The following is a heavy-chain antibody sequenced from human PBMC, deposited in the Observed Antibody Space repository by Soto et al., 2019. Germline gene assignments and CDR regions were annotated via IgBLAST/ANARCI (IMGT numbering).Heavy chain of an antibody. Sequence: ASVKVSFKASGYTFTSYPIHWVRQAPGQRLEWMGWINAGNGDTKYSQKFQDRVTITRDTSASTAYMELISLRSEDTAVYYCTRAPRGEIWGLGTLVTVSS. CDR1: GYTFTSYP. V-gene: IGHV1-3*01. CDR3: TRAPRGEI. CDR2: INAGNGDT. D-gene: IGHD2-21*01. J-gene: IGHJ1*01.